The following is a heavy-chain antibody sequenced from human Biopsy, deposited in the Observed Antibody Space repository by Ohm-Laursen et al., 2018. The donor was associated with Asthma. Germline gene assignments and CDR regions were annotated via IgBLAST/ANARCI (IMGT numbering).Heavy chain of an antibody. CDR3: ARTFHFWSPYHAEHYQR. D-gene: IGHD3-3*02. Sequence: SLRLSCTASGFTFGDYWMSWVRQVPGKGLEWVANIKHDGTEKNHVDSLKGRFTISRDNAKNSLYLQMNSLRAEDTAVYYCARTFHFWSPYHAEHYQRWGQGTLVTGPS. V-gene: IGHV3-7*01. CDR1: GFTFGDYW. CDR2: IKHDGTEK. J-gene: IGHJ1*01.